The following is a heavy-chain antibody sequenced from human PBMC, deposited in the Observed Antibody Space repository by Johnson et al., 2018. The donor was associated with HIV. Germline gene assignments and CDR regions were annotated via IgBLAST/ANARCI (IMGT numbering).Heavy chain of an antibody. CDR1: GFSLSSYG. V-gene: IGHV3-30*18. D-gene: IGHD2-21*01. CDR3: AKGPQGIATPDAFDI. CDR2: ISYDGSDK. J-gene: IGHJ3*02. Sequence: QVQLVESGGGVVQPGRSLRLSCAASGFSLSSYGMHWVRQAPGKGLEWAAVISYDGSDKYYADSVKGRFTISSDNSKNTLYLQMNSLRAEDMAVYYCAKGPQGIATPDAFDIWGQGTMVTVSS.